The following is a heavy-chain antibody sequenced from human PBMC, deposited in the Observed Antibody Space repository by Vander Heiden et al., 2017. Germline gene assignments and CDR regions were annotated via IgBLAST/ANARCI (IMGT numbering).Heavy chain of an antibody. Sequence: QVQLVESGGGLVKPGGSLRLSCAASGFTFSDYYMSWIRQAPGKGLEWVSYISSSGSTIYYADSVKGRFTISRDNAQNSLYLKINRLRAEDTGVCYVAIDPDTGKHVWVHGTTVNLSS. CDR2: ISSSGSTI. J-gene: IGHJ6*01. CDR3: AIDPDTGKHV. D-gene: IGHD3-10*01. CDR1: GFTFSDYY. V-gene: IGHV3-11*01.